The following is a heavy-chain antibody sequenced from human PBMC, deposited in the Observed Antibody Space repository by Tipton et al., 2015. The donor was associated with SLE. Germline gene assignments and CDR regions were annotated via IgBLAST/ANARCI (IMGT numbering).Heavy chain of an antibody. CDR3: AGDSAWYDALDI. CDR1: GFTFSSYV. D-gene: IGHD6-13*01. Sequence: GSLRLSCAVPGFTFSSYVMHWVRQAPGKGLEWVAYIWYDETKEYYADFVKGRFTISRDNSKNTLYLQMNSLTPEDTAVYYCAGDSAWYDALDIWGQGTMVTVSS. J-gene: IGHJ3*02. V-gene: IGHV3-30*02. CDR2: IWYDETKE.